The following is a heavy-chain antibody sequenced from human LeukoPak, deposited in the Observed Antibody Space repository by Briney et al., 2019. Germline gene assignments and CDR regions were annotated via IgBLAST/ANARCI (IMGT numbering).Heavy chain of an antibody. J-gene: IGHJ3*02. CDR1: GGSISSYY. D-gene: IGHD6-6*01. Sequence: SETLSLTCTVSGGSISSYYWSWIRQSAGKGLEWIGRIYSSGSTNYNPSLKSRVTMSVDTSKNQFSLKLSSVTAADTAVYYCARVTYSSSSMSLDGFDIWGQGTMVTVSS. CDR3: ARVTYSSSSMSLDGFDI. CDR2: IYSSGST. V-gene: IGHV4-4*07.